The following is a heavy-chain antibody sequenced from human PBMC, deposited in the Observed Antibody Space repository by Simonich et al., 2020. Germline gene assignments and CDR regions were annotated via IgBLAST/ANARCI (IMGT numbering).Heavy chain of an antibody. V-gene: IGHV1-2*02. CDR3: ASSKRGYNWNDFDY. D-gene: IGHD1-1*01. CDR2: INPHSGGT. CDR1: GYTFTGYY. J-gene: IGHJ4*02. Sequence: QVQLVQSGAEVKKPGASVKVSCKASGYTFTGYYMHWVRQAPGQGLEVRIWINPHSGGTNYAQKLQGRVNMTRDTSISTAYMELSRLRSDDTAVYYCASSKRGYNWNDFDYWGQGTLVTVSS.